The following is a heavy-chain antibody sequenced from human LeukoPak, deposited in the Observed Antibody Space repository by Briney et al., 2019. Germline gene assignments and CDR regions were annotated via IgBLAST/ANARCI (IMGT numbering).Heavy chain of an antibody. CDR1: GGSISTSNW. CDR2: IYHSGST. CDR3: ARGYVVLTGYYGMDV. D-gene: IGHD2-21*02. J-gene: IGHJ6*02. Sequence: PSETLSITCTVSGGSISTSNWWSWVRQVPGKGLEWIGEIYHSGSTNYNPSLKSRVTMSVDKSVNQFSLTLSSVTAADTAVYYCARGYVVLTGYYGMDVWGQGTTVSVSS. V-gene: IGHV4-4*02.